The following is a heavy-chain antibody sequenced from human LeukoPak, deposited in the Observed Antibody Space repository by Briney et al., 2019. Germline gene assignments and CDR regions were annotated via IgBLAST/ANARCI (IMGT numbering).Heavy chain of an antibody. Sequence: AASVKVSCKASGYTFTSYYMHWVRQAPGQGLEWMGIINPSGGSTSYAQKFQGRVTMTRDMSTSTVYMELSSLRSEDTAVYYCAREDCGGDCYTSAEYFQHWGQGTLVTVSS. V-gene: IGHV1-46*01. CDR3: AREDCGGDCYTSAEYFQH. CDR2: INPSGGST. D-gene: IGHD2-21*02. CDR1: GYTFTSYY. J-gene: IGHJ1*01.